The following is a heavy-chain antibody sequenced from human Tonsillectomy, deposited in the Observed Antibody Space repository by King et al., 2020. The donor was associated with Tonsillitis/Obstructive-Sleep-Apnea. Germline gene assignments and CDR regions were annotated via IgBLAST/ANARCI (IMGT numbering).Heavy chain of an antibody. J-gene: IGHJ5*02. CDR2: IIPICGTS. CDR3: ARGDGYCSSTSCLNWFDP. Sequence: QLVQSGAEVKKPGSSVKVSCKASGGTFSSYAISWVRQAPGQGLEWVGEIIPICGTSNYAQKFQGRVTITADESTSTAYMELSSLRSEDTAVYYCARGDGYCSSTSCLNWFDPWGQGALVTVSS. CDR1: GGTFSSYA. V-gene: IGHV1-69*01. D-gene: IGHD2-2*01.